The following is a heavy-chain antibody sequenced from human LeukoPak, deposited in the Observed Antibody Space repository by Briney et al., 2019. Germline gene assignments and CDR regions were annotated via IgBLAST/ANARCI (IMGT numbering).Heavy chain of an antibody. CDR3: ATSSITHTRDP. J-gene: IGHJ5*02. D-gene: IGHD6-6*01. V-gene: IGHV1-2*02. CDR2: INPNSGAR. Sequence: ASVKVSCKASGYAFSDIYFNWVRQAPGQGLEWMGWINPNSGARIYSQKFQGRVTMDTSINIVYMELSSLTSDDTAVSYCATSSITHTRDPWGQGTLVTVSS. CDR1: GYAFSDIY.